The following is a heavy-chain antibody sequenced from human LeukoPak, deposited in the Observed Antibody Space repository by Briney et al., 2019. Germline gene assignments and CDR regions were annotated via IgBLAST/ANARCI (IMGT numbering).Heavy chain of an antibody. CDR1: GDRVSSNSVA. CDR3: ARETSHFDY. J-gene: IGHJ4*02. CDR2: TYYRSSWYN. Sequence: QTLSLTFVISGDRVSSNSVAWNWIRQSPSGGLEWLGRTYYRSSWYNDYAVSVKSRITIKPDTSKNQFFLQLNSVTPEDTAVYYCARETSHFDYWGQGTLVTVSS. V-gene: IGHV6-1*01.